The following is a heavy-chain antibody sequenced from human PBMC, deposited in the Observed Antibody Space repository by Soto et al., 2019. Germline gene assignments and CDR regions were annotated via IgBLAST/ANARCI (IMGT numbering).Heavy chain of an antibody. CDR1: GGSFSGYY. Sequence: TSETLSLTCAVYGGSFSGYYWSWIRQPPGKGLEWIGDIYHSGSTYYNPSLKSRVTISVDRSKNQFSLKLSSVTAADTAVYYCARRIVGAIDYWGQGTLVTVSS. CDR2: IYHSGST. D-gene: IGHD1-26*01. V-gene: IGHV4-34*01. CDR3: ARRIVGAIDY. J-gene: IGHJ4*02.